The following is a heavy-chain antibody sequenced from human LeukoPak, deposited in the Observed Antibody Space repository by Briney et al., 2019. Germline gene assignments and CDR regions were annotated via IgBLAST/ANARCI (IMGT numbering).Heavy chain of an antibody. CDR1: GGSFSGYY. J-gene: IGHJ6*02. D-gene: IGHD5-12*01. CDR2: INHSGST. Sequence: PSETLSLTCAVYGGSFSGYYWSWIRQPPGKGLGWIGEINHSGSTNYNPSLKSRVTISVDTSKNQFSLKLSSVTAADTAVYYCARHKRLRGMDVWGQGTTVTVSS. CDR3: ARHKRLRGMDV. V-gene: IGHV4-34*01.